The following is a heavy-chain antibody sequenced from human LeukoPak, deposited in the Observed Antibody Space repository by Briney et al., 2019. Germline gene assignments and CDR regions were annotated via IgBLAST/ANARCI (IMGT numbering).Heavy chain of an antibody. D-gene: IGHD1-26*01. V-gene: IGHV3-11*01. CDR3: ARVSGYSCDY. CDR2: IGSGGSPT. Sequence: GGSLRLSCAASGFSFSDYYMSWIRQAPGKGPEWISYIGSGGSPTYYADSVKGRFTISRDNARRSVYLQINSLRADDTAVYYCARVSGYSCDYWGQGTLVTVSS. J-gene: IGHJ4*02. CDR1: GFSFSDYY.